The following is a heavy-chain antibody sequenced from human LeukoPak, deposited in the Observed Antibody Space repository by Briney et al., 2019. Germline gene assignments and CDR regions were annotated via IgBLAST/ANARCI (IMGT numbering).Heavy chain of an antibody. V-gene: IGHV7-4-1*02. D-gene: IGHD1-7*01. CDR3: ARDYTLTLGTTTYFQH. J-gene: IGHJ1*01. Sequence: ASVKVSCKASGYTFTSYAMNWVRQAPGQGLELMGWISTNTGNPTYAQGFTGRFVFSLDTSVSTAYLQISNLKAEDTAVYYCARDYTLTLGTTTYFQHWGQGTLVIVSS. CDR2: ISTNTGNP. CDR1: GYTFTSYA.